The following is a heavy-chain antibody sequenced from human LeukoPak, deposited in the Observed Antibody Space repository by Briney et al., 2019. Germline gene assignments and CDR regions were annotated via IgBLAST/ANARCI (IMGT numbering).Heavy chain of an antibody. D-gene: IGHD3-10*01. CDR3: TLHGTGLLWFGELTERVY. Sequence: GGSLRLSCAASGFTLSNAWMSWVRQAPGKGLEWVGRIKSKTDGGTTDYAAPVKGRFTISRDDSKNTLYLQMNSLKTEDTAVYYCTLHGTGLLWFGELTERVYWGQGTLVTVSS. J-gene: IGHJ4*02. V-gene: IGHV3-15*01. CDR1: GFTLSNAW. CDR2: IKSKTDGGTT.